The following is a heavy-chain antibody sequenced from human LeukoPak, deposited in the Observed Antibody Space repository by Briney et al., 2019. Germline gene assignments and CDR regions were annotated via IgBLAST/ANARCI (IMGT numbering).Heavy chain of an antibody. D-gene: IGHD3-22*01. CDR2: INPNSGGT. Sequence: VASVKVSRKASGYTFTGYYMHWVRQAPGQGLEWMGWINPNSGGTNYAQKFQGRVTMTRDTSISTAYMELSRLRSDDTAVYYCAGFSGYYSPSYYYYMDVWGKGTTVTISS. V-gene: IGHV1-2*02. CDR3: AGFSGYYSPSYYYYMDV. J-gene: IGHJ6*03. CDR1: GYTFTGYY.